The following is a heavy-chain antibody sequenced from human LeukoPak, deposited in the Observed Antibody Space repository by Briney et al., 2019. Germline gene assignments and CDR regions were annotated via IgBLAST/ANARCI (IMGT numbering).Heavy chain of an antibody. CDR1: GFTFSSYE. D-gene: IGHD4-17*01. J-gene: IGHJ4*02. V-gene: IGHV3-48*03. CDR2: ISSSGSTI. CDR3: VRVPGYADYATGCIDY. Sequence: GGSLRLSCAASGFTFSSYEMNWVRQAPGKELEWVSYISSSGSTIYYADSVKGRFTISRDNAKNSLYLQMNSLRVEDTAVYYCVRVPGYADYATGCIDYWGQGTLVTVSS.